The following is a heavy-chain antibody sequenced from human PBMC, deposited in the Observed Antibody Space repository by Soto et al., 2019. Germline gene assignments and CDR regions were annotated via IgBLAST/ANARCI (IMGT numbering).Heavy chain of an antibody. V-gene: IGHV3-48*03. CDR2: ISSSGSTI. D-gene: IGHD1-26*01. CDR3: ARAVHGIVGATDY. CDR1: GFTFSSYE. Sequence: GGSLRLSCAASGFTFSSYEMNCVRQAPGKGLEWGSYISSSGSTIYYADSVKGRFTISRDNAKNSMYLQMNSLRAEDTAVYYCARAVHGIVGATDYWGQGTLVTVSS. J-gene: IGHJ4*02.